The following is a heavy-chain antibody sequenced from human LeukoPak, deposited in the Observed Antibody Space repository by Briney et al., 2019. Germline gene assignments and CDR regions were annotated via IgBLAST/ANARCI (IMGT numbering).Heavy chain of an antibody. J-gene: IGHJ4*02. Sequence: GGSLRLSCAGSGFTFSSYSMNWVRQAPGKGLEWVSFISGSSSYIYYSDSVKGRFTISRDNTKNSLYLQMNSLRAEDTAVYYCARDLGYSSGPNYWGQGTRVTVSS. CDR2: ISGSSSYI. CDR1: GFTFSSYS. V-gene: IGHV3-21*01. CDR3: ARDLGYSSGPNY. D-gene: IGHD6-19*01.